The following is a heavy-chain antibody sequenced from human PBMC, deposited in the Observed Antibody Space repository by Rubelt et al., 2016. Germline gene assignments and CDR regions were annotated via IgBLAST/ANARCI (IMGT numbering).Heavy chain of an antibody. CDR3: ARDQGDFWSGYPNWFDP. D-gene: IGHD3-3*01. V-gene: IGHV3-33*01. CDR2: IWYDGSNK. Sequence: SSYGMHWVRQAPGKGLEWVAVIWYDGSNKHYADSVKGRFTISRDNSKNTLYLQMNSLRAEDTAVYYCARDQGDFWSGYPNWFDPWGQGTLVTVSS. CDR1: SSYG. J-gene: IGHJ5*02.